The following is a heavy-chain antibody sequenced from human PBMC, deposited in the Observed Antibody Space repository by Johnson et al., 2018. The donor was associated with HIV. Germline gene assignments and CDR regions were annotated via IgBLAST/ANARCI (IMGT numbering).Heavy chain of an antibody. Sequence: LVESGGGLVQPGRSLRLSCAASGFTFDDYAMHWVRQAPGKGLEWVSGISWNSGSIGYADSVKGRFTIPRDNAKNSLYLQMNSLRAEDTALYDCAKGGAAAGLDAFDIWGQGTMVTVSS. V-gene: IGHV3-9*01. D-gene: IGHD6-13*01. J-gene: IGHJ3*02. CDR3: AKGGAAAGLDAFDI. CDR1: GFTFDDYA. CDR2: ISWNSGSI.